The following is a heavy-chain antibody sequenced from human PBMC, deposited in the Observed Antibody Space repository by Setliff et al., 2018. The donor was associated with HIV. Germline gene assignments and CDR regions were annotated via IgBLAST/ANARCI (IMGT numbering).Heavy chain of an antibody. CDR2: INPNSGGT. Sequence: GASVKVSCKASGYFTGYYLHWVRQAPGQGLEWMGWINPNSGGTNYAQKFQGRVTMTRDTSISTAYMELSRLRSDDTAVYYCARGGRIAAARFGLFDPWGQGTLVTVSS. CDR3: ARGGRIAAARFGLFDP. V-gene: IGHV1-2*02. CDR1: GYFTGYY. J-gene: IGHJ5*02. D-gene: IGHD6-13*01.